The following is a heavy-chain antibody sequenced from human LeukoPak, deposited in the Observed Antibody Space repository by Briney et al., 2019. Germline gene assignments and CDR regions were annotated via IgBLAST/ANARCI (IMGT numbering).Heavy chain of an antibody. CDR2: INHSGST. J-gene: IGHJ3*01. CDR3: ARVPPDSSVQAFDV. Sequence: SETLSLTCSVSGDSISSGSYYWSWLRQPPGKGLEWIGEINHSGSTNYNPSLKSRVTISVDTSRNQFSLKLSSVTAADTAFYYGARVPPDSSVQAFDVWGQGTMVTVSS. CDR1: GDSISSGSYY. D-gene: IGHD3-22*01. V-gene: IGHV4-39*07.